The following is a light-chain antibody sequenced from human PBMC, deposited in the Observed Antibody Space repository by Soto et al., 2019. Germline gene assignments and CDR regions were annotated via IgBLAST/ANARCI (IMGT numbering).Light chain of an antibody. CDR1: QSVRSY. CDR3: QQRSNWPLT. V-gene: IGKV3-11*01. Sequence: EIVLTQSPATLSLSPGERATLSCRASQSVRSYLAWYQQKIGQAPRLLIYDASNRATVIQARFSGSGSGTDFTLTISSLEPEDFAVYYCQQRSNWPLTFGGGTKVEIK. J-gene: IGKJ4*01. CDR2: DAS.